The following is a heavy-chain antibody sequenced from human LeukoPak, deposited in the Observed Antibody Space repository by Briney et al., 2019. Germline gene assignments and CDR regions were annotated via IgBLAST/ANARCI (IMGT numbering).Heavy chain of an antibody. V-gene: IGHV1-18*01. J-gene: IGHJ5*02. Sequence: GASVKVSCKASGYTFTSYGISWVRQAPGQGLEWMGWISAYNGNTNYAQKLQGRVTMTTDTSTSTAYMELRSLRSDDTAVYYCARVYGSGSYYNWFDPWGQGTLVTVSS. CDR2: ISAYNGNT. CDR3: ARVYGSGSYYNWFDP. D-gene: IGHD3-10*01. CDR1: GYTFTSYG.